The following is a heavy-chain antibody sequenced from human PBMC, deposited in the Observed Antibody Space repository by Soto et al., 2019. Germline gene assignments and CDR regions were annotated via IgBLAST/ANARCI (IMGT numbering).Heavy chain of an antibody. J-gene: IGHJ3*02. CDR1: GGSFSGYY. V-gene: IGHV4-34*01. Sequence: SGTLSLTCAVYGGSFSGYYWSWILQPPRTGLEWIGEINHSGSTNYNPSLKSRFTISVDTSKNQFSLKLTCVTAADTAVYYCARVGYSSSWYRRGALDIWGQGTVVTVSS. CDR2: INHSGST. D-gene: IGHD6-13*01. CDR3: ARVGYSSSWYRRGALDI.